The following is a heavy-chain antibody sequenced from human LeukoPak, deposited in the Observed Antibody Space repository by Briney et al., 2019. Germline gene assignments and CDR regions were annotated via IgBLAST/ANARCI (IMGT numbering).Heavy chain of an antibody. CDR3: ALRWIQLWYENWFDP. D-gene: IGHD5-18*01. J-gene: IGHJ5*02. V-gene: IGHV4-34*01. Sequence: ASETLSLTCAVYGGSFSGYYWSWIRQPPGKGLEWIGEINHSGSTNSNPSLKSRVTISVDTSKNQFSLKLSSVTAADTAVYYCALRWIQLWYENWFDPWGQGTLVTVSS. CDR1: GGSFSGYY. CDR2: INHSGST.